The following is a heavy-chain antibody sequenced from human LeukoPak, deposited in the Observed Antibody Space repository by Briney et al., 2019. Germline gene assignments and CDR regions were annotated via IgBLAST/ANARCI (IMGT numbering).Heavy chain of an antibody. CDR3: AKAPIVVVTAGCFDL. Sequence: GGSLRLSCAASGFAFSSYAMSWVRQAPGKGLEWVSAISGSGGSTYYADSVKGRFTISRDNSKNTLYLQMNSLRAEDTAVYYCAKAPIVVVTAGCFDLWGRGTLVTVSS. J-gene: IGHJ2*01. D-gene: IGHD2-21*02. V-gene: IGHV3-23*01. CDR1: GFAFSSYA. CDR2: ISGSGGST.